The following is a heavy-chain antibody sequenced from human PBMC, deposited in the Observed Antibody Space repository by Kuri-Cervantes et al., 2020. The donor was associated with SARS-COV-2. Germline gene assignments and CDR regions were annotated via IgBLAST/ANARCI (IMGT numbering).Heavy chain of an antibody. CDR2: IYYSGST. J-gene: IGHJ4*02. D-gene: IGHD2-21*01. CDR1: GYSISSGYY. V-gene: IGHV4-38-2*01. Sequence: SETLSLTCAVSGYSISSGYYWGWIRQPPGKGLEWIGSIYYSGSTYYNPSLKSRVTISVDTSKNQFSLKLSSVTAADTAVYYCARGGVVPVSFDYWGQGTLVTVSS. CDR3: ARGGVVPVSFDY.